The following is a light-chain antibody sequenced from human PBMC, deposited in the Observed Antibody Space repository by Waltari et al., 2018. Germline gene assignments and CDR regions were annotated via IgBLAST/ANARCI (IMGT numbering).Light chain of an antibody. J-gene: IGKJ1*01. CDR2: RGS. CDR1: QDIGNN. Sequence: DIQMTKSPSSLSASVGDAVTITCQASQDIGNNLNWYQQKPETAPKLLIYRGSTLQSGIASRFSGSGSGALFALTIISLQPEDFATYYCQQGYSDPYTFGQGTQVEI. CDR3: QQGYSDPYT. V-gene: IGKV1-39*01.